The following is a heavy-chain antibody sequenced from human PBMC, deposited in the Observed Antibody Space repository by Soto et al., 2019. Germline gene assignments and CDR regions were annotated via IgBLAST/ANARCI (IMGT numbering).Heavy chain of an antibody. D-gene: IGHD1-1*01. CDR3: ARDGTYDWV. J-gene: IGHJ4*02. CDR2: IYSGGAT. CDR1: GFTFSNNY. Sequence: EVQLVESGGGLVQPGGSLRLSCAASGFTFSNNYMRWVRQAPGKGLEWVSLIYSGGATYYADSVKGRFTISRDNSKNTVYLQMNSLRAEDTAVYYCARDGTYDWVGGQGILVTVSS. V-gene: IGHV3-66*01.